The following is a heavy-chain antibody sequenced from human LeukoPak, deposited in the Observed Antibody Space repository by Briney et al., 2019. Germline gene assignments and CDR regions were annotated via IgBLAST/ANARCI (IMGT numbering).Heavy chain of an antibody. CDR2: INWNGGST. CDR3: ARDEVGVTRPWYFDL. Sequence: GGSLRLSCAASGFTFDDYGMSWVRQAPGKGLEWVSGINWNGGSTGYADSAKGRFTISRDNAKNSLYLQMNSLRAEDTALYHCARDEVGVTRPWYFDLWGRGTLVTVSS. CDR1: GFTFDDYG. D-gene: IGHD2-15*01. J-gene: IGHJ2*01. V-gene: IGHV3-20*01.